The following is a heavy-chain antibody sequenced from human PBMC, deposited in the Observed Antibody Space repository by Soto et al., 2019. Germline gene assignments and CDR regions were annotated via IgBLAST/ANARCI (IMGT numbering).Heavy chain of an antibody. D-gene: IGHD5-18*01. CDR1: GYSISSGYY. Sequence: PSETLSLTCAVSGYSISSGYYWGWTRQPPGKGLEWIGSIYHSGSTYYNPSLKSRVTISVDTSKNQFSLKLSSVTAADTAVYYCAREAGYSYDPDWWGQGTLVTVSS. V-gene: IGHV4-38-2*02. CDR2: IYHSGST. CDR3: AREAGYSYDPDW. J-gene: IGHJ4*02.